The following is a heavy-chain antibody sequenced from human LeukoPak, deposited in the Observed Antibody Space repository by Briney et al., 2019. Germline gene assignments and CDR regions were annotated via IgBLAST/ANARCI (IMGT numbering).Heavy chain of an antibody. CDR2: IHYSGST. CDR3: ARDYVNYYDSSGYYYKYYYGMDV. CDR1: GGSIGSYY. V-gene: IGHV4-59*01. Sequence: PSETLSLTCTVSGGSIGSYYWNWIRQPPGKGLEWIGYIHYSGSTNHNASLKSRVTISVDTSKNQFSLKLSSVTAADTAVYYCARDYVNYYDSSGYYYKYYYGMDVWGQGTTVTVSS. D-gene: IGHD3-22*01. J-gene: IGHJ6*02.